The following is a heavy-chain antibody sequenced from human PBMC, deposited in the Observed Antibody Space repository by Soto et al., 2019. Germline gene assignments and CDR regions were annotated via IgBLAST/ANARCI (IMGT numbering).Heavy chain of an antibody. V-gene: IGHV4-39*01. D-gene: IGHD1-26*01. J-gene: IGHJ5*02. Sequence: SETLSLTCTVSGASISVHSYYWTWIRQPPGKGLEWIGSSYYSGTTYFNPSLKSRATISVDTPKNQFSLRLTSVTAADTAIYYCTRLYNWPDSYLHPWGPGALVTVYS. CDR3: TRLYNWPDSYLHP. CDR1: GASISVHSYY. CDR2: SYYSGTT.